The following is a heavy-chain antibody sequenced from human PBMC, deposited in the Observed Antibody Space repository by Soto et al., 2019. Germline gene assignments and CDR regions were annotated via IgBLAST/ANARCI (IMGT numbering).Heavy chain of an antibody. CDR1: GYSITSGYY. J-gene: IGHJ6*02. V-gene: IGHV4-38-2*02. Sequence: QVQLQESGPGLVKPSETLSLTCAVSGYSITSGYYWGWIRKPPGKGLEWIGSIYHSGSTYYNPSLKSRVTISVDTSKNQFSLKLSSVTAADTAVYYCARDQLRFLEWPLDVWGQGTTVTVSS. D-gene: IGHD3-3*01. CDR3: ARDQLRFLEWPLDV. CDR2: IYHSGST.